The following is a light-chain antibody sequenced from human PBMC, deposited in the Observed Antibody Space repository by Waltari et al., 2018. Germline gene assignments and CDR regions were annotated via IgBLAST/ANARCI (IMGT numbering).Light chain of an antibody. Sequence: EIVLTQSPATLSFFPGESVTLSCRASQSVSRYMAWYQQKPGLAPRLLIYDISNRATGIPARFSGSGSGSDFTLTISSLEPEDFAVYYCHQHNNWPYTFGQGTKLEI. J-gene: IGKJ2*01. CDR1: QSVSRY. V-gene: IGKV3-11*01. CDR2: DIS. CDR3: HQHNNWPYT.